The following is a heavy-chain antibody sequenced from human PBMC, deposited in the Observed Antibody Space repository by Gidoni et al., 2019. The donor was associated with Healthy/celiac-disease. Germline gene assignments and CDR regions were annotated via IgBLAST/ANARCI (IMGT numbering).Heavy chain of an antibody. Sequence: EVQLVESGGGLVQPGGSLRLSCAASGFTVSGNYMSWVRQAPGKGLEWVSVIYSGGSTYYADSVKGRFTIARDNSKNTLYLQMNSLRAEDTAVYYCARRAYSNLPDYWGQGTLVTVSS. CDR3: ARRAYSNLPDY. V-gene: IGHV3-66*02. CDR2: IYSGGST. CDR1: GFTVSGNY. J-gene: IGHJ4*02. D-gene: IGHD4-4*01.